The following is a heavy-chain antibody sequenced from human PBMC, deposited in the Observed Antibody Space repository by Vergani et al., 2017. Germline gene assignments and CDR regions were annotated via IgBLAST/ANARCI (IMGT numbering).Heavy chain of an antibody. V-gene: IGHV3-48*01. CDR1: GFTFSSYS. CDR3: ARPGPAPYNWNEYYYYYMDV. J-gene: IGHJ6*03. Sequence: EVQLVESGGGLVQPGGSLRLSCAASGFTFSSYSMNWVRQAPGKGLEWVSYISSSSSTIYYADSVKGRFTISRDNAKNSLYLQMNSLRAEDTAVYYCARPGPAPYNWNEYYYYYMDVWGKGTTVTVSS. D-gene: IGHD1-20*01. CDR2: ISSSSSTI.